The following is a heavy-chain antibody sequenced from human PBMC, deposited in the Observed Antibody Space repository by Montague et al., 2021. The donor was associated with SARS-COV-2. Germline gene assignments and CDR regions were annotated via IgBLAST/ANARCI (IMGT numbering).Heavy chain of an antibody. V-gene: IGHV4-34*01. D-gene: IGHD3-10*01. Sequence: SETLSLTCAVYGGSFSVHYWTWIRQPPGKGLEWIGQINQGGSTKYNPSLKSRVAISIDTSKNQFSLKMTSMTAADTGVYYCARYRRRFAEIYDTYYDYGLNVWGQGTTVTVFS. CDR2: INQGGST. J-gene: IGHJ6*02. CDR3: ARYRRRFAEIYDTYYDYGLNV. CDR1: GGSFSVHY.